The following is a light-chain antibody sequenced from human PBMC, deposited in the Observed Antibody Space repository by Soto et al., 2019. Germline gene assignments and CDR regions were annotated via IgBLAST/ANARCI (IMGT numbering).Light chain of an antibody. CDR2: KAS. Sequence: DTQMTQSPSPLYASVGDRVTISCRASESISTWLAWYQQKPGKAPNLLIQKASSLESGAPSRFSGSGDGTEFTLTISRLQPDDFATYYCQQYNAYPLTVGGGTKVEIK. J-gene: IGKJ4*01. CDR1: ESISTW. V-gene: IGKV1-5*03. CDR3: QQYNAYPLT.